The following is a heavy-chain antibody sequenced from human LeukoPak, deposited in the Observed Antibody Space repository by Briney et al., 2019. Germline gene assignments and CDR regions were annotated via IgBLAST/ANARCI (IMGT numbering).Heavy chain of an antibody. V-gene: IGHV4-30-4*01. J-gene: IGHJ4*02. CDR3: ARDTSAGERDY. D-gene: IGHD3-16*01. CDR2: IYYSGST. Sequence: SETLSLTCTVSGGSISSGDYYWSWIRQPPGKGLEWIGYIYYSGSTYYNPSLKSRVTISVDTSKNQFSLKLSSMTAADTAVYYCARDTSAGERDYWGQGTLVTVSS. CDR1: GGSISSGDYY.